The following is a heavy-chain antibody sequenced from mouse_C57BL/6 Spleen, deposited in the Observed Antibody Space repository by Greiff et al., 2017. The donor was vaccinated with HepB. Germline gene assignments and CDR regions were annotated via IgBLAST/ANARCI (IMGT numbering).Heavy chain of an antibody. Sequence: EVQVVESGGGLVKPGGSLKLSCAASGFTFSDYGMHWVRQAPEKGLEWVAYISSGSSTIYYADTVKGRFTISRDNAKNTLFLQMTSLRSEDTAMYYCAREEKYDYDGFAYWGQGTLVTVSA. CDR1: GFTFSDYG. CDR2: ISSGSSTI. CDR3: AREEKYDYDGFAY. J-gene: IGHJ3*01. V-gene: IGHV5-17*01. D-gene: IGHD2-4*01.